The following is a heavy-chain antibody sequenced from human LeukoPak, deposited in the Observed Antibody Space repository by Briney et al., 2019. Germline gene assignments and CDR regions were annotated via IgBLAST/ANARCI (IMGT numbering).Heavy chain of an antibody. CDR2: IYYSGST. V-gene: IGHV4-59*01. J-gene: IGHJ5*02. CDR1: GGSLSSYY. D-gene: IGHD4-17*01. CDR3: ARVPQKRGLRGAWFDP. Sequence: KPSETLSLTCTGSGGSLSSYYWSWFRQPPGKGLEWVGYIYYSGSTNYNPSLKSRVTISVDTSKNQFSLKLSSVTAADTAVYYCARVPQKRGLRGAWFDPWGQGTLVTVSS.